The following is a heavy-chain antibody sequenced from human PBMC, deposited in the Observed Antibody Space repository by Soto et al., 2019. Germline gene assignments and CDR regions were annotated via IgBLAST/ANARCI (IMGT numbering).Heavy chain of an antibody. D-gene: IGHD6-19*01. CDR2: IGGRDGST. Sequence: DVQLLESGGALVQPGGSLRLPCAASGFTFSSYAMAWVRQAPGKGLEWVSKIGGRDGSTDYADAVKGRFTISRDNSKNTLHLQMSSLRGEDMAVYYCAREDSGWYGEFFQYWGQGTLVTVSS. J-gene: IGHJ1*01. CDR1: GFTFSSYA. CDR3: AREDSGWYGEFFQY. V-gene: IGHV3-23*01.